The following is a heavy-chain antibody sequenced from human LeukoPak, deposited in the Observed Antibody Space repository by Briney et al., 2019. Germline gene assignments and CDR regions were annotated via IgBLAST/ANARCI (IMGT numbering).Heavy chain of an antibody. J-gene: IGHJ5*02. V-gene: IGHV4-59*01. CDR1: GGSISGYY. CDR2: IYYSGSKST. CDR3: ARHLGDFDYGDYGWFDP. Sequence: SETLSLNCTVSGGSISGYYWSWIRQSPGRGLEWIVYIYYSGSKSTNYNPSLQSRITMSVDTSKNQLSLKLSSVTAADTALYYCARHLGDFDYGDYGWFDPWGQGTLVTVSS. D-gene: IGHD4-17*01.